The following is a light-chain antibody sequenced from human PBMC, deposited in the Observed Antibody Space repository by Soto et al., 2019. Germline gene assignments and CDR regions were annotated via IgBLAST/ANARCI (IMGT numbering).Light chain of an antibody. V-gene: IGLV2-14*01. CDR1: SSDVGGYNY. CDR3: SSYTSSSTL. J-gene: IGLJ2*01. CDR2: DVS. Sequence: QYALTQPASVSGSPGQSITISCTGTSSDVGGYNYVYWYQQHPGKAPKLMIYDVSNRPSGGSHRFSGSKSGNTASLTISWLHDESEAAYYCSSYTSSSTLFGGGTNLTVL.